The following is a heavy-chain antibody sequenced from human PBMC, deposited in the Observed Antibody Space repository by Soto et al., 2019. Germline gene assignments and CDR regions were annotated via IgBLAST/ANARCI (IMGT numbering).Heavy chain of an antibody. D-gene: IGHD5-12*01. V-gene: IGHV3-30*03. CDR1: GFTFSSYA. J-gene: IGHJ4*02. CDR3: ARELGMATIGYFDY. Sequence: GGSLRLSCAASGFTFSSYAMHWVRQAPGKGLEWVAVISYDGSNTYYADSVKGRFTISRDNSKNTVYLQMNSLRGEDTAVYYCARELGMATIGYFDYWGQGTLVTVSS. CDR2: ISYDGSNT.